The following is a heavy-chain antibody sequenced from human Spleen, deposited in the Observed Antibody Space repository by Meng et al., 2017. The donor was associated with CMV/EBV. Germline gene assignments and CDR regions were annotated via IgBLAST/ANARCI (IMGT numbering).Heavy chain of an antibody. CDR1: GYTFTGYK. J-gene: IGHJ4*02. CDR3: VRLAGGIDY. Sequence: KDSCKASGYTFTGYKIHWVRQAPGQGPEWLGGINCNTGDTNYAQKFQGRVTMTRDTSISTAYMELSSLKSDDTAVYYCVRLAGGIDYWGQGTLVTVSS. D-gene: IGHD3-16*01. CDR2: INCNTGDT. V-gene: IGHV1-2*02.